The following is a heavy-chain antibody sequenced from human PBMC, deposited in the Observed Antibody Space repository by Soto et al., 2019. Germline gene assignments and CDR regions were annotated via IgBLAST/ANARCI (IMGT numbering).Heavy chain of an antibody. D-gene: IGHD5-12*01. J-gene: IGHJ6*03. CDR2: IWYDGSNK. Sequence: QVQLVESGGGVVQPGRSLRLSCAASGFTFSSYGMHWVRQAPGKGLEWVAVIWYDGSNKYYADSVKSRFTISRDNSKNTLYLQMNSLRAEDTAVYYCARATAYYYYYMDVWGKGTTVTVSS. V-gene: IGHV3-33*01. CDR3: ARATAYYYYYMDV. CDR1: GFTFSSYG.